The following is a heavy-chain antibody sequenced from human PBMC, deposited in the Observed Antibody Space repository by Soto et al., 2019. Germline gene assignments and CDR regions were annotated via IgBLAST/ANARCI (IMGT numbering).Heavy chain of an antibody. Sequence: QVQLVQSGAEVKKPGSSVKVSCKASGGTFSSYASSWVRQAPGQGLEWMGGIIPIFGTANYAQKFQGRVTIPAPASTSTAHMGLSSLRSEDTAVYYCASPSYGYSPHSYHGMDVWGQGTTVTVSS. CDR3: ASPSYGYSPHSYHGMDV. V-gene: IGHV1-69*12. D-gene: IGHD5-18*01. J-gene: IGHJ6*02. CDR2: IIPIFGTA. CDR1: GGTFSSYA.